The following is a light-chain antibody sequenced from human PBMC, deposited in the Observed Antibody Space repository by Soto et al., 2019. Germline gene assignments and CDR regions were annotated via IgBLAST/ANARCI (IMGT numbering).Light chain of an antibody. CDR1: NSNIGKNF. Sequence: QSVLTQPPSVSAAPGQRVTISCSESNSNIGKNFVSWYLQLPGTAPQLLIYDNYKRASGIPDRFSGSKSGTSATLAITGLLTGDEAYYYCSSYTDSSTLGLYVFGTGTKLTVL. CDR3: SSYTDSSTLGLYV. V-gene: IGLV1-51*01. CDR2: DNY. J-gene: IGLJ1*01.